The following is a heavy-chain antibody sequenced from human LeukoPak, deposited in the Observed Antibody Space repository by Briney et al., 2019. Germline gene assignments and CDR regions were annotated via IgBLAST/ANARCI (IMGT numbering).Heavy chain of an antibody. Sequence: SETLSLTCTVSGGSISSYYWSWIRQPPGKGLEWIGYIYYSGSTNYNPSLKSRVTISVDTSKNQFSLKLSSVTAADAAVYYCARDSSRFDLIRLGPFDPWGQGTLVTVSS. J-gene: IGHJ5*02. D-gene: IGHD6-13*01. CDR3: ARDSSRFDLIRLGPFDP. CDR2: IYYSGST. V-gene: IGHV4-59*01. CDR1: GGSISSYY.